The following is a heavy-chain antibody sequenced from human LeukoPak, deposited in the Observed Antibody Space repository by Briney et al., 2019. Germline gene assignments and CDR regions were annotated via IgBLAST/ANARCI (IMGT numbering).Heavy chain of an antibody. CDR2: ISGSGGST. CDR3: AKGGRYCSGGSCYPTRPFDY. CDR1: GFTFSSYA. D-gene: IGHD2-15*01. J-gene: IGHJ4*02. Sequence: GGSLRLSCAASGFTFSSYAMSWVRQAPGKGLEWVSAISGSGGSTYYADSVKGRFTISRENSKNTLYLQMNSLRAEDTAVYYCAKGGRYCSGGSCYPTRPFDYWGQGTLVTVSS. V-gene: IGHV3-23*01.